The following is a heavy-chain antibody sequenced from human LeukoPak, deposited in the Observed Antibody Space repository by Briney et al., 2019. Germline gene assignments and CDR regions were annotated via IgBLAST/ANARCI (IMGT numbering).Heavy chain of an antibody. D-gene: IGHD1-26*01. CDR3: ARHTRPWEERYFDY. CDR1: GGSISSSRYY. V-gene: IGHV4-39*01. J-gene: IGHJ4*02. CDR2: IYYSGST. Sequence: SSETLSLTCTVSGGSISSSRYYWGWIRQPPGKGLEWIGSIYYSGSTYYNPSLKSRVTISVDTSKNQFSLKLSSVTAADTAVYYCARHTRPWEERYFDYWGQGTLVTVSS.